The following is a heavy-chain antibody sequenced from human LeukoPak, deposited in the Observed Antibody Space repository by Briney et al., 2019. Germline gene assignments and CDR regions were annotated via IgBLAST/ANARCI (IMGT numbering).Heavy chain of an antibody. D-gene: IGHD6-19*01. CDR1: GGSISNYY. CDR3: ARADNTGWSSLDH. V-gene: IGHV4-59*08. CDR2: IYYTGTI. J-gene: IGHJ5*02. Sequence: KPSETLSLTCSVSGGSISNYYWSWIRQPPGKGLEWIAYIYYTGTISYNPSLKSRVTMSVDMSKNHIPLRLGSVTAADTARYYCARADNTGWSSLDHWGQGTPVIVSS.